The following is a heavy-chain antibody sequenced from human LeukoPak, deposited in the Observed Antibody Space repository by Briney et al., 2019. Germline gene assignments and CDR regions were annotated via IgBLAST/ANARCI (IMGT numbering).Heavy chain of an antibody. CDR3: ARVLYYDFWSGPYYFDY. V-gene: IGHV1-2*02. CDR1: GYTFTGYY. D-gene: IGHD3-3*01. CDR2: INPNSGGT. Sequence: ASVKVSCKASGYTFTGYYMHWVRQAPGQGLEWMGWINPNSGGTNSAQKFQGRVTMTRDTSISTAYMELSRLRSDDTAVYYCARVLYYDFWSGPYYFDYWGQGTLVTVSS. J-gene: IGHJ4*02.